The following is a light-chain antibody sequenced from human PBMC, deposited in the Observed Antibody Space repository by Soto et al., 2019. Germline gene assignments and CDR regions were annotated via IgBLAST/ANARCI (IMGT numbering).Light chain of an antibody. Sequence: DIQMTQSPSTLSASVGDTVTITCRASESIDNWLAWYQQKPGKAPKLLIFAASTLIRGVPSRFSGRKSGTQFTLTIDSLQPEDFATYYCQQVKTYPRTFGGGTKVDI. CDR1: ESIDNW. J-gene: IGKJ4*01. CDR2: AAS. CDR3: QQVKTYPRT. V-gene: IGKV1-5*01.